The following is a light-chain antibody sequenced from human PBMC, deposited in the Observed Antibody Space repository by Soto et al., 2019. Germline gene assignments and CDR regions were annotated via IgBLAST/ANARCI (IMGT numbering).Light chain of an antibody. CDR2: GAS. Sequence: EIVLTQSPGTLSLSPGERATLSCRASQSISSSYLAWYQQKPGQAPRPLIYGASSRATGIPDRFSGSGSGTDFALTSSRLEPEDFAVYYCQQYVSSPWTFGQGTKVEIK. CDR3: QQYVSSPWT. CDR1: QSISSSY. V-gene: IGKV3-20*01. J-gene: IGKJ1*01.